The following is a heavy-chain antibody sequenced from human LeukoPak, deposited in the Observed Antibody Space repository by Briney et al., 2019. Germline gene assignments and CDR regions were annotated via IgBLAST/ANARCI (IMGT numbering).Heavy chain of an antibody. V-gene: IGHV4-4*07. J-gene: IGHJ6*03. Sequence: PSETLSLTCTVSGGSISSYYWSWIRQPAGKGLEWIGRIYTSGSTNYNPSLKSRVTMSVDTSKNQFSLKLSSVTAADTAVYYCARSGPISSHCYYYYMDVWGKGTTVTLTS. CDR2: IYTSGST. CDR3: ARSGPISSHCYYYYMDV. D-gene: IGHD6-6*01. CDR1: GGSISSYY.